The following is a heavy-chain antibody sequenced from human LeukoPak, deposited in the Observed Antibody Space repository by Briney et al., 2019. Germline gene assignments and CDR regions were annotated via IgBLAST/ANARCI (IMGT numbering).Heavy chain of an antibody. CDR1: GGSFSRGDDY. CDR2: ISYSGST. J-gene: IGHJ4*02. V-gene: IGHV4-30-4*01. D-gene: IGHD1-1*01. Sequence: PSETLSLTCTVSGGSFSRGDDYWSWIRQPPGKGLEWIGYISYSGSTYYNPSLKSRVTISVATSNNQLSLKLSSVTAADTAVYYCARNLDGFDFWGRGNLVPVSS. CDR3: ARNLDGFDF.